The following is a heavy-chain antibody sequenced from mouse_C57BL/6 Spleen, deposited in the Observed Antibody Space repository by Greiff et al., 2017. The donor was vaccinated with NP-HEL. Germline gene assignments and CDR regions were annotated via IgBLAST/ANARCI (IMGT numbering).Heavy chain of an antibody. V-gene: IGHV3-1*01. Sequence: VQLKQSGPGMVKPSQSLSLTCTVTGYSITSGYDWHWIRHFPGNKLEWMGYISYSGSTNYNPSLKSRISITHDTSKNHFFLKLNSVTTEDTATYYCAGGDGYSTPFAYWGQGTLVTVSA. J-gene: IGHJ3*01. CDR3: AGGDGYSTPFAY. CDR1: GYSITSGYD. D-gene: IGHD2-3*01. CDR2: ISYSGST.